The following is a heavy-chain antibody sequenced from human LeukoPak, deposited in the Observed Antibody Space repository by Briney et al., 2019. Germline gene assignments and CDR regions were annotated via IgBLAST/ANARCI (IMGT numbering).Heavy chain of an antibody. V-gene: IGHV1-69*06. D-gene: IGHD1-1*01. J-gene: IGHJ6*03. CDR1: GGTFGSYA. Sequence: GASVKVSCKASGGTFGSYAINWVRQAPGQGLEWMGGIIPLFGTANYAQSIQGRVTITADKSTSTAYMELSSLRSEDTAVYYCARGYYIAGTHGPQNYYYYMDVWGKGTTVTVSS. CDR2: IIPLFGTA. CDR3: ARGYYIAGTHGPQNYYYYMDV.